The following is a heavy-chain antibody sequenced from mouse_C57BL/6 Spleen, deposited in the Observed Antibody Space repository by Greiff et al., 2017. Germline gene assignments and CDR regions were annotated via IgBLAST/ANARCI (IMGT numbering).Heavy chain of an antibody. D-gene: IGHD1-1*01. CDR1: GFTFSSYG. Sequence: EVKLVESGGDLVKPGGSLKLSCAASGFTFSSYGMSWVRQTPDKRLEWVATISSGGSYTYYPDSVKGRFTISRDNAKNTLYLQMSSLKSEDTAMYYCARDYGSSAAWFAYWGQGTLVTVSA. CDR2: ISSGGSYT. CDR3: ARDYGSSAAWFAY. J-gene: IGHJ3*01. V-gene: IGHV5-6*02.